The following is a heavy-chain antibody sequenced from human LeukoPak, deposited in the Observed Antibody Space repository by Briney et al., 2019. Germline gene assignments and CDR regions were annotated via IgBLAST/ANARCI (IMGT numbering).Heavy chain of an antibody. Sequence: KPSETLSLTCSVSGGSISSFYWNCIRQPPGKGLEWIGYMSNSGSTNYNPSLKSRLTISVDTSKNHLSLRLSSVTAADTAVYYCARGNYDDSYAYGGDFDSWGQGTLVTVSS. V-gene: IGHV4-59*01. D-gene: IGHD3-16*01. CDR2: MSNSGST. CDR3: ARGNYDDSYAYGGDFDS. J-gene: IGHJ4*02. CDR1: GGSISSFY.